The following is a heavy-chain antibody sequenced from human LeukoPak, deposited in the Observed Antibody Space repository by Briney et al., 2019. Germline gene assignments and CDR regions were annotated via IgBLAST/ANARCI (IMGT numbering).Heavy chain of an antibody. J-gene: IGHJ4*02. CDR1: GYTFTSYG. Sequence: ASVKVSRKASGYTFTSYGISWVRQAPGQGLEWMGWISAYNGNTNYAQKLQGRVTMTTDTSTSTAYMELRSLRSDDTAVYYCARDVGAAAGTVVVPFDYWGQGTLVTVSS. CDR2: ISAYNGNT. V-gene: IGHV1-18*01. CDR3: ARDVGAAAGTVVVPFDY. D-gene: IGHD6-13*01.